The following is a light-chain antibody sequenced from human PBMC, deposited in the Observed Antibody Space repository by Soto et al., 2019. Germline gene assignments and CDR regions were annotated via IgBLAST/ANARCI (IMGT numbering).Light chain of an antibody. J-gene: IGLJ2*01. CDR1: SSDVGDYNY. CDR2: EVN. Sequence: QSALTQPPSASGSPGQSVTISCTGTSSDVGDYNYVSWYQQHPGKAPKLIIYEVNKRPSGVPDRFSGSKSGNTASLTVSGLQAEDEADYYCSSYAGNNNLIFGGGTQLTVL. V-gene: IGLV2-8*01. CDR3: SSYAGNNNLI.